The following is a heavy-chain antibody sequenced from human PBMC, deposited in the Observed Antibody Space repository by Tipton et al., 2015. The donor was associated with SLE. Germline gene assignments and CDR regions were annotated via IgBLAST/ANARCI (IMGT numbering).Heavy chain of an antibody. Sequence: TLSLTCTVSGGSISSGYYFWNWIRPPAGKGLGWIVRIYTRGSTNNTPSPNSRVTISVYRSTNQFYLKLSSVTAADTAVYYCVGGTLVDFYYYYMEVWGKGTTVTVSS. D-gene: IGHD3-16*01. CDR2: IYTRGST. CDR1: GGSISSGYYF. CDR3: VGGTLVDFYYYYMEV. J-gene: IGHJ6*03. V-gene: IGHV4-61*02.